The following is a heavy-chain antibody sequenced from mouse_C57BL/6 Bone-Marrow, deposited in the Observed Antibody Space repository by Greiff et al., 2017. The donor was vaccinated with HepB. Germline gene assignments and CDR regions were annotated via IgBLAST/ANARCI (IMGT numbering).Heavy chain of an antibody. CDR3: TTKGPRFAY. CDR2: IDPENGDT. Sequence: EVQLQQSGAELVRPGASVKLSCTASGFNIKDDYMHWVKQRPEQGLEWIGWIDPENGDTEYASKFQGKATITADTSSNTAYLQLSSLTSEDTAVYYCTTKGPRFAYWGQGTLVTVSA. CDR1: GFNIKDDY. J-gene: IGHJ3*01. V-gene: IGHV14-4*01.